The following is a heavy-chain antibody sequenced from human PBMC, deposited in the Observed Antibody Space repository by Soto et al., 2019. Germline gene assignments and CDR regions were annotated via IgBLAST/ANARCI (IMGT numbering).Heavy chain of an antibody. CDR2: INSDGSST. CDR3: AREVVLAARPLTVYYYYYGMDV. D-gene: IGHD6-6*01. V-gene: IGHV3-74*01. Sequence: GGSLRLSCAASGFTFSSYWMHWVRQAPGKGLVWVSRINSDGSSTSYADSVKGRFTISRDNAKNTLYLQMNSLRAEDTAVYYCAREVVLAARPLTVYYYYYGMDVWGQGTTVTVSS. CDR1: GFTFSSYW. J-gene: IGHJ6*02.